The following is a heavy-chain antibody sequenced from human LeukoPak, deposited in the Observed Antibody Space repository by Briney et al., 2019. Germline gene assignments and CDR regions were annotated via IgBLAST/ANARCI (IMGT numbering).Heavy chain of an antibody. CDR2: IWYDGSNK. CDR1: GYTFSSHG. CDR3: ARGDYYDSSGYYFPDAFDI. Sequence: GGSLRLSCAVSGYTFSSHGMHWVRQAPGKGLEWVAVIWYDGSNKYYVDSVQGRFTISRDNSKNTLYLQMSSLRAEDTAVYYCARGDYYDSSGYYFPDAFDIWDQGTMVTVSS. D-gene: IGHD3-22*01. J-gene: IGHJ3*02. V-gene: IGHV3-33*01.